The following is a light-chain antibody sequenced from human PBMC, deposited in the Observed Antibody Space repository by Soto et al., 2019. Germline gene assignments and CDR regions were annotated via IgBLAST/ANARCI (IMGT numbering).Light chain of an antibody. CDR3: QQYGSSPRVT. CDR1: QSVRSSY. Sequence: EIVLTQSPGTLSLSPGERATLSCRASQSVRSSYLAWYQQKPGQAPRLPIYGASSRATGIPDRFTGSGSGTDFTITISRLEPEDFAVYYCQQYGSSPRVTFGPGTKVDIK. V-gene: IGKV3-20*01. J-gene: IGKJ3*01. CDR2: GAS.